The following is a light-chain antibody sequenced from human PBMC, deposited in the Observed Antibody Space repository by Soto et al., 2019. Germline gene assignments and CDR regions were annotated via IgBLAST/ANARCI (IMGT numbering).Light chain of an antibody. V-gene: IGLV2-14*01. Sequence: GASSDVGGYNYVSWYQQHPGKAPKLMIYEVSSRPSGVSNRFSGSKSGNTASLTISGLQAEDEADYYCSSYTSSSTLYVFGTGTKVTVL. CDR1: SSDVGGYNY. J-gene: IGLJ1*01. CDR2: EVS. CDR3: SSYTSSSTLYV.